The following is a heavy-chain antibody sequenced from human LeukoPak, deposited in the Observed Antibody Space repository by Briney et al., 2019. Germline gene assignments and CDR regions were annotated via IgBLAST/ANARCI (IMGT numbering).Heavy chain of an antibody. V-gene: IGHV3-66*01. J-gene: IGHJ6*02. CDR2: IYSGGST. CDR3: AKDRRMMSPHYGMDV. CDR1: GFTVSSNY. Sequence: GGSLRLSCAASGFTVSSNYMSWVRQAPGKGLEWVSVIYSGGSTYYADSVKGRFTISRDNSKNTVYLQLNSLTPEDTAVYYCAKDRRMMSPHYGMDVWGQGTTVTVSS. D-gene: IGHD3-16*01.